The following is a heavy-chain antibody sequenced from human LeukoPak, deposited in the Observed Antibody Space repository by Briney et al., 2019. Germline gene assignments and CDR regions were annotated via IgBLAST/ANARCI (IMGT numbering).Heavy chain of an antibody. D-gene: IGHD3-10*01. V-gene: IGHV3-21*01. Sequence: PGGSLRLSCAASGFTFSSYSMNWVRQAPGKGLEWVSSISSSSSYIYYADSVKGRFTISRDNSKNTLYLQMNSLRAEDTAVYYCARDATYYYGSGKGYYYGMGVWGQGTTVTVSS. J-gene: IGHJ6*02. CDR3: ARDATYYYGSGKGYYYGMGV. CDR2: ISSSSSYI. CDR1: GFTFSSYS.